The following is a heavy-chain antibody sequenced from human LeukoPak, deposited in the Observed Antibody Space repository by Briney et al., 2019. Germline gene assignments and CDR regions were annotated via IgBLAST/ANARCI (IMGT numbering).Heavy chain of an antibody. Sequence: GGSLRLSCAASGFTFSSYGMHWVRQAPGKGLEWVAVIWYDGSNKYYSDSVKGRFTISRDNSKNTLYLQMNSLRAEDTAVYYCAKDSAITMAHYFDYWGQGTLVTVSS. CDR1: GFTFSSYG. J-gene: IGHJ4*02. CDR3: AKDSAITMAHYFDY. D-gene: IGHD3-10*01. V-gene: IGHV3-33*06. CDR2: IWYDGSNK.